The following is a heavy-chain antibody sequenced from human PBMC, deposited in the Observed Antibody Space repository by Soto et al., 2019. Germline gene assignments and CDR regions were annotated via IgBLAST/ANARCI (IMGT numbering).Heavy chain of an antibody. CDR1: GFTFSSYA. Sequence: QVQLVESGGGVVQPGRSLRLSCAASGFTFSSYAMHWVRQAPGKGLEWVAVISYDGSNKYYADSVKGRFTISRDNSKNTLYLQMNSLRAEDTAVYYCARQGGGTVTTRYYYYGMDVWGQGTTVTVSS. CDR2: ISYDGSNK. CDR3: ARQGGGTVTTRYYYYGMDV. V-gene: IGHV3-30-3*01. J-gene: IGHJ6*02. D-gene: IGHD4-17*01.